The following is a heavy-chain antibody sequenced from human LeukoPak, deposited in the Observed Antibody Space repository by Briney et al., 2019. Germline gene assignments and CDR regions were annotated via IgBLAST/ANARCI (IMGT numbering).Heavy chain of an antibody. CDR3: ARHAGFGSGYYHDAFDI. CDR2: IYYSGST. CDR1: GDSINDYY. V-gene: IGHV4-59*08. J-gene: IGHJ3*02. Sequence: SETLSLTCTVSGDSINDYYWSWIRQPPGNRLEWIGWIYYSGSTMYSPSLESRVTISLDTSRTQFSLDLNSVTAADTAVYYCARHAGFGSGYYHDAFDIWGQGSMVIVSS. D-gene: IGHD3-22*01.